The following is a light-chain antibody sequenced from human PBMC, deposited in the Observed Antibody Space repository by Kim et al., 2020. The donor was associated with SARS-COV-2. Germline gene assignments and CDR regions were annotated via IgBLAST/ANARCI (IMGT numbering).Light chain of an antibody. J-gene: IGLJ1*01. V-gene: IGLV1-40*01. Sequence: VTISCTGSSSNTGAGYDVHGYQQLPGTAPKLLIYGNSNRPSGVPDRVSGSKSGTSASLAITGLQAEDEADYYCQSYDSSLSGSGVFGTGTKVTVL. CDR3: QSYDSSLSGSGV. CDR2: GNS. CDR1: SSNTGAGYD.